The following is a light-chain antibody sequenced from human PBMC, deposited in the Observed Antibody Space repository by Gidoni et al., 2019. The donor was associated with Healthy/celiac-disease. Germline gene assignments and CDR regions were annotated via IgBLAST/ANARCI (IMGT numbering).Light chain of an antibody. J-gene: IGKJ5*01. Sequence: EIVMTQSPATLSVSPGERATLSCRASQSVSSNLAWYQQKPGQAPRLLIYGASTRATGIPARFSGSGSGTEFTLTISSLQSEDFAVYYCQQYNNWPLCFXQXTRLXIK. CDR3: QQYNNWPLC. V-gene: IGKV3-15*01. CDR2: GAS. CDR1: QSVSSN.